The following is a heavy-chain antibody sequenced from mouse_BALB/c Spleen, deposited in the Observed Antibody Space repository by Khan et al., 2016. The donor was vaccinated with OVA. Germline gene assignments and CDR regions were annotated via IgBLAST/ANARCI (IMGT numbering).Heavy chain of an antibody. Sequence: VQLKESGAELVRPGALVKLSCKASGFNIKDYYIHWVKQRPEQGLEWIGWIDPENGNTIYDPKFQGKANITADTSSNTAYLHFSSLTSEDTAVYDCARAGYSPWFAYWGQGTLVTVSA. V-gene: IGHV14-1*02. CDR2: IDPENGNT. J-gene: IGHJ3*01. D-gene: IGHD2-3*01. CDR3: ARAGYSPWFAY. CDR1: GFNIKDYY.